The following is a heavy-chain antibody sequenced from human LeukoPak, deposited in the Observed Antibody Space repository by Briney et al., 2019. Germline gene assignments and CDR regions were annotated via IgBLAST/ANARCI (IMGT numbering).Heavy chain of an antibody. D-gene: IGHD2-15*01. CDR3: ARTLGYRDY. J-gene: IGHJ4*02. CDR2: IIPIFGTA. CDR1: AGTFSSYA. V-gene: IGHV1-69*06. Sequence: SVTVSFTASAGTFSSYAISRVRQPPAPGRERMGGIIPIFGTANYAQKFQGRVTITADKSTSTAYMELSSLRSEDTAVYYCARTLGYRDYWGQGTLVTVSS.